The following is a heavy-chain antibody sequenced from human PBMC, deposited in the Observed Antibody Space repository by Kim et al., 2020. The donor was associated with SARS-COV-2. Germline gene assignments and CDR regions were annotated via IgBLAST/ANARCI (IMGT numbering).Heavy chain of an antibody. D-gene: IGHD6-19*01. V-gene: IGHV3-15*01. J-gene: IGHJ6*02. CDR1: GFTFSNAW. CDR2: IKSKTDGGTT. CDR3: TIEYYTAVAIRVDYYYYVGV. Sequence: GGSLRLSCAASGFTFSNAWMSWVRQAPGKGLEWVGRIKSKTDGGTTDYAAPVKRRFTISRDDSKNTLNLQMNSLKTEDTAVYHCTIEYYTAVAIRVDYYYYVGVGGHGPTLTVSS.